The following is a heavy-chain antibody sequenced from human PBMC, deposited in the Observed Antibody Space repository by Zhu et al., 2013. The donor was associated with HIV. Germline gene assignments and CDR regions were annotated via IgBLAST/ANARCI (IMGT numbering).Heavy chain of an antibody. CDR3: AADLQEAGYFYYYGMDV. CDR1: GFNFIRST. Sequence: QLVQSGPEVKKAGTSVKVSCKASGFNFIRSTVHWVRQARGQRLEWIGWIDAGSGNTNNAQKFQERVTLIRDMSTSTAYMELSSLRSEDTAMYYCAADLQEAGYFYYYGMDVWGQGSTVTVSS. CDR2: IDAGSGNT. V-gene: IGHV1-58*01. D-gene: IGHD3-22*01. J-gene: IGHJ6*02.